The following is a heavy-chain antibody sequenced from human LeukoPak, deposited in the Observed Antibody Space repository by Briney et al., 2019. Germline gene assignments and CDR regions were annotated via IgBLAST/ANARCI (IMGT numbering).Heavy chain of an antibody. J-gene: IGHJ4*02. D-gene: IGHD3-16*02. CDR1: GFTFSSYA. CDR3: AREDDYVWGSYRNFDY. Sequence: GGSLRLSCAASGFTFSSYAMSWVRQAPGKGLEWVSAISGSGGRTYYADSVKGRFTISRDNAKNSLYLQMNSLRDEDTAVYYCAREDDYVWGSYRNFDYWGQGTLVTVSS. CDR2: ISGSGGRT. V-gene: IGHV3-23*01.